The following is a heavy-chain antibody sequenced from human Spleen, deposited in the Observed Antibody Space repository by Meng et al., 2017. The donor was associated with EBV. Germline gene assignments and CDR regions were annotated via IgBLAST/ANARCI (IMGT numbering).Heavy chain of an antibody. CDR1: GDSISSFYY. J-gene: IGHJ5*02. CDR2: VHYTGST. CDR3: ARPFPSWQSPRLDPFGA. Sequence: QLQCRESGPGQVKPSETLSLTCTVSGDSISSFYYWGWIRQPPGRGLEWIGSVHYTGSTYYSPSLKSRVTVSVDTSKNQFSLRLTSVTAADTAVYYCARPFPSWQSPRLDPFGAWGQGTLVTVSS. V-gene: IGHV4-39*01. D-gene: IGHD6-19*01.